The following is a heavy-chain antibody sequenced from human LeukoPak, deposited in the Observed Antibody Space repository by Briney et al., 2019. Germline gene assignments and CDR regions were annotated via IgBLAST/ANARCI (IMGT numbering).Heavy chain of an antibody. Sequence: GGSLRLSCAASGFTFNLYWIHWVRQPPGKGLEWLSRISDDGTTTNYADSVKGRFTISRDNAKNTLYLQMHSLRVADTAVYYCARDSRYHSGWGSYQPYWFDPWGQGTLVTVSS. CDR3: ARDSRYHSGWGSYQPYWFDP. CDR1: GFTFNLYW. J-gene: IGHJ5*02. V-gene: IGHV3-74*01. D-gene: IGHD3-10*01. CDR2: ISDDGTTT.